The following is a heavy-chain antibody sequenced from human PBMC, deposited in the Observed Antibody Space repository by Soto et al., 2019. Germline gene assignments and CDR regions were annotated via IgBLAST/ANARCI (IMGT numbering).Heavy chain of an antibody. CDR2: IFSSGST. D-gene: IGHD4-17*01. CDR3: ARGPTVTTDY. CDR1: GGSISSDAHY. V-gene: IGHV4-30-4*01. J-gene: IGHJ4*02. Sequence: QVQLQESGPGLVKPSQTLSLTCTVSGGSISSDAHYWSWFRQPPGKGLEWIGYIFSSGSTYYNPSLHRQVSIAVDTSKNQFSLKLSSVTAADTAVYFCARGPTVTTDYWGQGALVTVSS.